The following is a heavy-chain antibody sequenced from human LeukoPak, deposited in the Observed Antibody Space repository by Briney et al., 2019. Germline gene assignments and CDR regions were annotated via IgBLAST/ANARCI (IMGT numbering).Heavy chain of an antibody. CDR3: ARDGSGSYALGNYYYMDV. CDR2: INPICGST. V-gene: IGHV1-46*01. J-gene: IGHJ6*03. CDR1: GYTFTSYY. D-gene: IGHD1-26*01. Sequence: ASVKVSCKASGYTFTSYYMHWVRQAPGKGLEWMGIINPICGSTSYAQKIPGRVTMTRDTSTSTVYMELSSLRSEDTAVYYCARDGSGSYALGNYYYMDVWGKGTTVTVSS.